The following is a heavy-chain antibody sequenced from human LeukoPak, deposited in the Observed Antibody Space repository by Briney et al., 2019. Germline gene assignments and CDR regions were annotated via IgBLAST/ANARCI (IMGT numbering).Heavy chain of an antibody. CDR2: IYYSGST. CDR3: ATKGPRRGYFDY. V-gene: IGHV4-31*03. Sequence: SQTLSLTCTVSGGSISSGGYYWSWIRQHPGKGLEWIGYIYYSGSTYYNPSLKSRVTISVDTSKNQFSLKLSSATAADTAVYYCATKGPRRGYFDYWGQGTLVAVSS. J-gene: IGHJ4*02. CDR1: GGSISSGGYY.